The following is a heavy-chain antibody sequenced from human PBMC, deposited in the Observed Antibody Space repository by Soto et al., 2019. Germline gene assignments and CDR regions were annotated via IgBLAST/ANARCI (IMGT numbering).Heavy chain of an antibody. V-gene: IGHV4-39*01. CDR1: GGSMGSSSHY. D-gene: IGHD2-2*01. Sequence: QLQLQGSGPGLVKPSETLSLTCTVSGGSMGSSSHYWGWIRQPPGKGLEWIGSIYYSGSTYYNPSLRSRVTISVDTSKNQFSLKLSSVTAADTAVFYCARHVTAASTEARDYFDYWGQGTLVTVSS. CDR2: IYYSGST. CDR3: ARHVTAASTEARDYFDY. J-gene: IGHJ4*02.